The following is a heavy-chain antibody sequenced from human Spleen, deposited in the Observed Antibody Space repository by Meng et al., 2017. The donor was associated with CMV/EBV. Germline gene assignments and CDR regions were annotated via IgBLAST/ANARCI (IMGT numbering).Heavy chain of an antibody. D-gene: IGHD2-15*01. CDR3: AHLVVVVAATPEYFDY. Sequence: FSLSTSGVGVGWIRQHPGKALEWLALIYWDDDKRYSPSLKSRLTITKDTSKNQVVLTMTNMDPVDTATYYCAHLVVVVAATPEYFDYWGQGTLVTVSS. CDR1: FSLSTSGVG. J-gene: IGHJ4*02. CDR2: IYWDDDK. V-gene: IGHV2-5*02.